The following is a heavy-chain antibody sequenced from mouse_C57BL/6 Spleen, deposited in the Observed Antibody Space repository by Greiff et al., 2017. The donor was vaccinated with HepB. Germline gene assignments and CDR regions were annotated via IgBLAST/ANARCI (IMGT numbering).Heavy chain of an antibody. Sequence: VQLQESGPELVKPGASVKISCKASGYAFSSSWMNWVKQRPGKGLEWIGRIYPGDGDTNYNGKFKGKATLTADKSSSTAYMQLSSLTSEDSAVYFCARNRGQDYAMDYWGQGTSVTVSS. D-gene: IGHD3-3*01. CDR1: GYAFSSSW. J-gene: IGHJ4*01. CDR3: ARNRGQDYAMDY. CDR2: IYPGDGDT. V-gene: IGHV1-82*01.